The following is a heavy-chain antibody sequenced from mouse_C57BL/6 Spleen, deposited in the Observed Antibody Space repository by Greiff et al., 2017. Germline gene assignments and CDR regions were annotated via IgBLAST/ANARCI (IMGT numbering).Heavy chain of an antibody. D-gene: IGHD1-1*01. J-gene: IGHJ2*01. CDR1: GYTFTSYW. CDR2: IYPSDSET. V-gene: IGHV1-61*01. Sequence: QVQLQQSGAELVRPGSSVKLSCKASGYTFTSYWMDWVKQRPGQGLEWIGNIYPSDSETHYNQKFKDKATLTVDKSSGTAYMQLSSLTSEDSAVYYGAREGTTVVAFDDWGQGTTLTVSS. CDR3: AREGTTVVAFDD.